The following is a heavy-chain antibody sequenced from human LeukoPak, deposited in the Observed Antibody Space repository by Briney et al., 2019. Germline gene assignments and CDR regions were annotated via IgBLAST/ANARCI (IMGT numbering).Heavy chain of an antibody. V-gene: IGHV4-59*01. J-gene: IGHJ5*02. D-gene: IGHD3-10*01. CDR3: ATMVRGVIMGSDWFDP. CDR1: GGSISSYY. Sequence: SETLSLTCTVSGGSISSYYWSWIRQPPGKGLEWIGYIYYSGSTNYNPSLKSRVTISVDTSKNQFSLKLSSVTAADTAVYYCATMVRGVIMGSDWFDPWGQGTLVTVSS. CDR2: IYYSGST.